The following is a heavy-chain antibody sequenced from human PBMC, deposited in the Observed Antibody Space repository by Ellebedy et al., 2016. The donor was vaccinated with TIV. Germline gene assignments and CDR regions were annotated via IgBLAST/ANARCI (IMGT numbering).Heavy chain of an antibody. D-gene: IGHD6-13*01. J-gene: IGHJ4*02. CDR1: GFAFSGSA. CDR2: ISWNSGTM. V-gene: IGHV3-9*01. CDR3: VKGSIAVTGTCFDS. Sequence: PGGSLRLSCAASGFAFSGSAMHWVRQAPGMGLEWVSGISWNSGTMHYTDSVKGRFTISRDNAKNSLYLQMHSLRAKDTAFYYCVKGSIAVTGTCFDSWGQGTLVTVSS.